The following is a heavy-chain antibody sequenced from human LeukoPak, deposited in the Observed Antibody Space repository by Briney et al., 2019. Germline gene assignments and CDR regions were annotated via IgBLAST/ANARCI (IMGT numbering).Heavy chain of an antibody. Sequence: GGSLTLSCEDSGFTFRSYEMNWVRQAPGKGLEWIAYLSSSGSAFSYADSVKGRFTIARDNAKNSVYLEMNSLKADDTAVYYCARSARLMKGVVEVTALDDWGQGTLVTVSS. CDR3: ARSARLMKGVVEVTALDD. J-gene: IGHJ4*02. CDR2: LSSSGSAF. V-gene: IGHV3-48*03. CDR1: GFTFRSYE. D-gene: IGHD3-3*01.